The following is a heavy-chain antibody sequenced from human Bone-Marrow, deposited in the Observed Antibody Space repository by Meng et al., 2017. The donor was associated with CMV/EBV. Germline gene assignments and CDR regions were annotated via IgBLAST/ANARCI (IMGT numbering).Heavy chain of an antibody. D-gene: IGHD2-2*01. V-gene: IGHV1-69*05. CDR2: IIPIFGTA. Sequence: SVKVSCKASGGTFSSYAISWVRQAPGQGLEWMGGIIPIFGTANYAQKFQGRVTITTDEYTSTAYMELSSLRSEDTAVYYCAREDIAVVPAAEPYYYYYGMDVWGQGTTVTGSS. CDR3: AREDIAVVPAAEPYYYYYGMDV. CDR1: GGTFSSYA. J-gene: IGHJ6*01.